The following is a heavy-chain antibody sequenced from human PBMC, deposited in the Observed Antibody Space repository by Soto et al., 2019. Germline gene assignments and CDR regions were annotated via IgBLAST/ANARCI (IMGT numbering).Heavy chain of an antibody. CDR2: ISSNGGRT. CDR1: GFTFSSYA. CDR3: ARDRGSAVRWYFDL. Sequence: EVQLVESGGGLVQPGGSLRLSCAASGFTFSSYAMHWVRQAPGKGLEYVSTISSNGGRTYYANSVKGRFTISRDHSKNTLYLQMGSLRADDMAIYYCARDRGSAVRWYFDLWGRGTLVTVSS. D-gene: IGHD3-10*02. V-gene: IGHV3-64*01. J-gene: IGHJ2*01.